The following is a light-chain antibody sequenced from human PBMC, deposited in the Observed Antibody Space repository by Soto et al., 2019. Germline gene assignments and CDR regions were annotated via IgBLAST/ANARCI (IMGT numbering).Light chain of an antibody. V-gene: IGLV2-14*01. Sequence: QSVLTQPASVSGSPGQAITVSCSGTSSDIGAHNFVSWYQHHPGKAPKLIIYEVINRPSGVSDRFSGSKSGNTASLTISGLQSEDEADYYCNSYTTSNTFVFGSGTKVTVL. CDR3: NSYTTSNTFV. J-gene: IGLJ1*01. CDR1: SSDIGAHNF. CDR2: EVI.